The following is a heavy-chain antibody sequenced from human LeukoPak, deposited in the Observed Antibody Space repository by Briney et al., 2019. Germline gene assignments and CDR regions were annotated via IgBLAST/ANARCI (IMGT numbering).Heavy chain of an antibody. CDR2: INPSGGSR. D-gene: IGHD4-17*01. CDR1: GYTFIRYY. Sequence: ASVKVSCKAFGYTFIRYYMHWVRQAPGQGLEWMGIINPSGGSRSYAQKFQGRVTMTRDTSTSTVYMELSRLRSEDTAVYYCARGGYGDRIDYWGQGTLVSVSS. J-gene: IGHJ4*02. CDR3: ARGGYGDRIDY. V-gene: IGHV1-46*01.